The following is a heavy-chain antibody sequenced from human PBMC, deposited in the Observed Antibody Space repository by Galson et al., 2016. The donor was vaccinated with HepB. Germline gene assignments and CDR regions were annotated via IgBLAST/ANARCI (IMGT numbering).Heavy chain of an antibody. CDR1: GFIFSSYA. J-gene: IGHJ4*02. V-gene: IGHV3-30*18. CDR2: ISYDGSDK. CDR3: ANSYYDSSGYYCDS. D-gene: IGHD3-22*01. Sequence: SLRLSCAASGFIFSSYAMTWVRQAPGKGLEWVAVISYDGSDKFYGDSVKGRFTISRDNSKNTLYLQMNSLRVDDTAVYYCANSYYDSSGYYCDSWGQGTLVTVS.